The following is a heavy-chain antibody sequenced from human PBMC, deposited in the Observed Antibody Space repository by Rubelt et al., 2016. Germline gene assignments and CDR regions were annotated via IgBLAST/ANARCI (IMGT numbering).Heavy chain of an antibody. CDR1: GFTFSNYW. CDR2: LYSGGST. Sequence: EVQLVESGGGLVQPGGSLRLSCAASGFTFSNYWMSWVRQALGKGLEWVSVLYSGGSTYYADSVQGRFTISRDDSKNTLYLQMKRLIAEDTAVYYCARAKIAARPFDCWGPGTLVTVSS. J-gene: IGHJ4*02. V-gene: IGHV3-66*01. D-gene: IGHD6-6*01. CDR3: ARAKIAARPFDC.